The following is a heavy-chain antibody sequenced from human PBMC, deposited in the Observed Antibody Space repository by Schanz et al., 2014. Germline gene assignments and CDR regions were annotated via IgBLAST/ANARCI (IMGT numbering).Heavy chain of an antibody. CDR2: ISGSGGST. D-gene: IGHD3-10*01. J-gene: IGHJ3*02. CDR1: GFTFSSYA. Sequence: EVRLLESGGGLVQPGGSLRLSCAASGFTFSSYAMSWVRQAPGKGLEWVSAISGSGGSTYYADSVKGRFTISRDNSKNTLYLQMNSLRAEDTTGYYCATGRCGELSAFDIWGQGTMVTVSS. CDR3: ATGRCGELSAFDI. V-gene: IGHV3-23*01.